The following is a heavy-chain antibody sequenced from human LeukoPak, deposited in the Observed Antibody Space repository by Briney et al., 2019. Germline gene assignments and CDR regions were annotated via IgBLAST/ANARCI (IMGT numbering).Heavy chain of an antibody. CDR3: AKRGVVIRVILVGFHKEANYFES. V-gene: IGHV3-23*01. J-gene: IGHJ4*02. CDR1: GITISNYG. CDR2: ISGSGGGT. D-gene: IGHD3-22*01. Sequence: GGSLRLSCAVSGITISNYGMSWVRQTPGKGLEWVAGISGSGGGTKYADSVKGRFTISRDNSKNTLFLQMTSLRPDDTAVYFCAKRGVVIRVILVGFHKEANYFESWGRGALVTVSS.